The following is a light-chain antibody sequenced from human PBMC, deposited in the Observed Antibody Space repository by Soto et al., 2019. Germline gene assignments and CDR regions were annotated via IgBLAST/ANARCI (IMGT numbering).Light chain of an antibody. V-gene: IGKV1-8*01. J-gene: IGKJ1*01. Sequence: AIRMTQSPSSLSASTGGRVTITCRASQGISSYLAWYQQKPGKAPKLLIYAASTLQSGVPSRFSGSGSGTDFTLTISSLQTDDFSTYYCQQYHSYWTFGQGTKVDIK. CDR3: QQYHSYWT. CDR1: QGISSY. CDR2: AAS.